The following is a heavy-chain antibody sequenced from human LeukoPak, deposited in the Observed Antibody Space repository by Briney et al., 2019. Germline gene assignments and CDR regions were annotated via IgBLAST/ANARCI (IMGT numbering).Heavy chain of an antibody. CDR3: ARGTVQGLMAYYYYMDV. Sequence: SGGSLRLSCAASGFTFSSYWMSWVRQAPGKGLEWVANIKQDGSEKYYVDSVKGRFTISRDNAKNSLYLQMNSLRAEDTAVYYCARGTVQGLMAYYYYMDVWGKGTTVTVSS. CDR2: IKQDGSEK. D-gene: IGHD3-10*01. CDR1: GFTFSSYW. V-gene: IGHV3-7*03. J-gene: IGHJ6*03.